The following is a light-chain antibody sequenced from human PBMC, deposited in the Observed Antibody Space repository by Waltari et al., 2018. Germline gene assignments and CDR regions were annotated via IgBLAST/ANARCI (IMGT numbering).Light chain of an antibody. CDR3: QQSYR. CDR2: AAS. J-gene: IGKJ2*01. CDR1: QSISSY. Sequence: DIQMTQSPSSLSASVGDRVTITCRASQSISSYLNWYQQKPGKAPKLLIYAASSLQSGVPSRFSGSGSGTDFTLTISSLQPEDFATYYCQQSYRFGQGPSWRSN. V-gene: IGKV1-39*01.